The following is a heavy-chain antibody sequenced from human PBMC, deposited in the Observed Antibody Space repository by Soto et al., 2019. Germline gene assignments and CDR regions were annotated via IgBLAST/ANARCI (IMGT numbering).Heavy chain of an antibody. V-gene: IGHV3-23*01. Sequence: EVQLLDSGGDLVHPGGSRRLSCAAAGFNFRGYTMSWIRQAPGQGLEWVYSMFGGGGRSTFYCACVKCRCTISRDDSQKTLLLQMSSVRGEDTAMYYCAKDFIPDSRWDIDYWGQGTLVTVSS. CDR1: GFNFRGYT. J-gene: IGHJ4*02. D-gene: IGHD1-26*01. CDR3: AKDFIPDSRWDIDY. CDR2: MFGGGGRST.